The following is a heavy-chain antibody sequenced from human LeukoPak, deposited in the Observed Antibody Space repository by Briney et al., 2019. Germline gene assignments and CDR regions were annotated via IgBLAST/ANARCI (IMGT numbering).Heavy chain of an antibody. D-gene: IGHD5-24*01. CDR1: GFTFSSYS. V-gene: IGHV3-21*01. J-gene: IGHJ4*02. CDR2: ISSSSSYI. CDR3: ARDQDGYNYVPIDY. Sequence: PGGSLRLSCAASGFTFSSYSMNWVRQAPGKGLEWVSSISSSSSYIYYADSVKGRFTISRDNAKNSLYLQMNSLRAEDTAVYYCARDQDGYNYVPIDYWGQGTLVTVSS.